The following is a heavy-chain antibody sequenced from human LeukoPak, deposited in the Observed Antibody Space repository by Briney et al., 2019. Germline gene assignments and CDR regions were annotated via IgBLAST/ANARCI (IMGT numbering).Heavy chain of an antibody. V-gene: IGHV3-7*01. Sequence: GGSLRLSCAASGFTFSSYAMSWVRQAPGKGLEWVANIKQDGSEKYYVDSVKGRFTISRDNAKNSLYLQMNSLRAEDTAVYYCARDNYAAPFDYWGQGTLVTVSS. CDR3: ARDNYAAPFDY. CDR1: GFTFSSYA. CDR2: IKQDGSEK. D-gene: IGHD3-16*01. J-gene: IGHJ4*02.